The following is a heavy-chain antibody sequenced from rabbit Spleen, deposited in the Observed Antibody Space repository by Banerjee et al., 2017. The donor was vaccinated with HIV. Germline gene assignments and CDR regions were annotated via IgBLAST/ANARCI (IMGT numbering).Heavy chain of an antibody. CDR3: ARWENVGDSSHDTSFNL. CDR2: ITGGSSGSS. D-gene: IGHD8-1*01. Sequence: QSLEESGGDLVQPGASLTLTCTASGFSFSSGYWICWVRQAPGKGLEWIACITGGSSGSSYYASWAKGRFTISKISSTTVTLQMTSLTAADTATYFCARWENVGDSSHDTSFNLWGQGTLVTVS. V-gene: IGHV1S40*01. CDR1: GFSFSSGYW. J-gene: IGHJ4*01.